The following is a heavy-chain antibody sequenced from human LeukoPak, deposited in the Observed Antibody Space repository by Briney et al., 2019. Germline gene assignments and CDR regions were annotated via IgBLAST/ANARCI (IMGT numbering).Heavy chain of an antibody. CDR2: INHSGST. CDR3: ARVHGYNYVFDY. J-gene: IGHJ4*02. CDR1: GGSFSGYY. V-gene: IGHV4-34*01. D-gene: IGHD5-24*01. Sequence: SETLSLTCAAYGGSFSGYYWSWIRQPPGKGLEWIGEINHSGSTNYNPSLKSRVTISVDTSKNQFSLKLSSVTAADTAVYYCARVHGYNYVFDYWGQGTLVTVSS.